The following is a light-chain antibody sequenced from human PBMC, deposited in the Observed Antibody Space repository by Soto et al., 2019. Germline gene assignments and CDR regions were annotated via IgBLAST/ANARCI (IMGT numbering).Light chain of an antibody. CDR1: QSISSW. J-gene: IGKJ5*01. V-gene: IGKV1-5*01. Sequence: DIQMTQSPSTLSASVGDRVTITCRASQSISSWLAWYQQKPGKAPKVLIYDASSLESGVPSRFSGSGSGTDFTLTISSLRPEDFATYYCQQSYSTPITFGQGTRLEIK. CDR2: DAS. CDR3: QQSYSTPIT.